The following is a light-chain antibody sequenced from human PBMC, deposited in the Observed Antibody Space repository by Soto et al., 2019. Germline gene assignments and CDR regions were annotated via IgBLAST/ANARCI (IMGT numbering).Light chain of an antibody. Sequence: IQMTQSPSSLSASVGDRVTITCRASQSISSYLNWYQQKPGKAPKLLIYAASSLQSGVPSRFSGSGSGTDFTLTISSMQPQDFAPYYCQQSYSTPWTFGQGTKVDIK. J-gene: IGKJ1*01. CDR1: QSISSY. CDR2: AAS. V-gene: IGKV1-39*01. CDR3: QQSYSTPWT.